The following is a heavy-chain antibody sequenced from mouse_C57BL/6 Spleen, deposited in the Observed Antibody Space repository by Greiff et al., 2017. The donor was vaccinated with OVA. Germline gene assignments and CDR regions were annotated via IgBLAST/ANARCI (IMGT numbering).Heavy chain of an antibody. V-gene: IGHV1-50*01. J-gene: IGHJ2*01. D-gene: IGHD1-1*01. CDR1: GYTFTSYW. Sequence: VQLQQPGAELVKPGASVKLSCKASGYTFTSYWMQWVKQRPGQGLEWIGEIDPSDSYTNYNQKFKGKATLTIDTSSSTAYMQLSSLTSEDSAVYYCVYRGTTVETDYWGQGTTLTVSS. CDR2: IDPSDSYT. CDR3: VYRGTTVETDY.